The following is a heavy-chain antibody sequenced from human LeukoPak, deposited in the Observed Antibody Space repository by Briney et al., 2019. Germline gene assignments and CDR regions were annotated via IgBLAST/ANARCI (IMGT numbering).Heavy chain of an antibody. CDR1: GFIFSTYD. V-gene: IGHV3-33*06. CDR2: IWYDGSNK. CDR3: VKGLYGMDD. Sequence: GGPLRLSCAASGFIFSTYDMQWVRQAPGKGLEWVSVIWYDGSNKYYADSVKRLFTISRDNSKNTLYLQMNSLRAEDTAVYYCVKGLYGMDDWGQGTTVTVSS. J-gene: IGHJ6*02.